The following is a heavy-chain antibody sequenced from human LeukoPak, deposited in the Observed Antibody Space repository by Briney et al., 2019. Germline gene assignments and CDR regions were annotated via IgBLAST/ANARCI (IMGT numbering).Heavy chain of an antibody. Sequence: PGGSLRLSCAASGFSFSTYSMNWVRQAPGKGLEWVSYISSSSSPIYYADSVKGRFTISRDNAKNSLYLQMNSLRAEDTAVYYCARPGYCTSTSCLNGRGAFDIWGQGTMVTVSS. V-gene: IGHV3-48*04. J-gene: IGHJ3*02. CDR3: ARPGYCTSTSCLNGRGAFDI. CDR2: ISSSSSPI. CDR1: GFSFSTYS. D-gene: IGHD2-2*01.